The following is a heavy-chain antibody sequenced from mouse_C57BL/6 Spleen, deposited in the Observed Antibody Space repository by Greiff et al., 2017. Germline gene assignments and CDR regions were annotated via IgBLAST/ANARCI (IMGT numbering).Heavy chain of an antibody. V-gene: IGHV5-9*01. D-gene: IGHD2-1*01. CDR1: GFTFSSYT. CDR3: ARHPKTIYYGNYWYFDV. J-gene: IGHJ1*03. CDR2: ISGGGGNT. Sequence: EVKVVESGGGLVKPGGSLKLSCAASGFTFSSYTMSWVRQTPEKRLEWVATISGGGGNTYYPDSVKGRFTISRDNAKNTLYLQMSSLRSEDTALYYCARHPKTIYYGNYWYFDVWGTGTTVTVSS.